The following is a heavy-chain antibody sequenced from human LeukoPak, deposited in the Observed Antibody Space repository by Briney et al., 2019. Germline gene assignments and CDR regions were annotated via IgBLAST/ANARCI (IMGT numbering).Heavy chain of an antibody. Sequence: PSETLSLTCTASGGSISSYYWSWIRQPPGKGLEWMGYIYYSGSTNYNPSLKSRVTISVDTSKNQFSLKLSSVTAADTAVYYCARVRYSYGTGYFDYWGQGTLVTVSS. V-gene: IGHV4-59*01. CDR2: IYYSGST. J-gene: IGHJ4*02. D-gene: IGHD5-18*01. CDR1: GGSISSYY. CDR3: ARVRYSYGTGYFDY.